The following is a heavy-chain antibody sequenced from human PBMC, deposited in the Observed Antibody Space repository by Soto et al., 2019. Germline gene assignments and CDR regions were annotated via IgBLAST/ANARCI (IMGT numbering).Heavy chain of an antibody. Sequence: PSETLSLTCAVYGGSFSGYYWSWIRQPPGKGLEWIGEINHSGSTNYNPSLKSRFTISVDTSKNQFSLKLSSVTAADTAVYYCARLGCQSSSWYGWYYYYGMDVWGQGTTVTVSS. CDR2: INHSGST. J-gene: IGHJ6*02. D-gene: IGHD6-13*01. CDR3: ARLGCQSSSWYGWYYYYGMDV. CDR1: GGSFSGYY. V-gene: IGHV4-34*01.